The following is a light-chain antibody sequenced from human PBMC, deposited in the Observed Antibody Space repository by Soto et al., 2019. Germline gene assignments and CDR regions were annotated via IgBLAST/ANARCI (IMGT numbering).Light chain of an antibody. CDR3: QQFNSYPYT. J-gene: IGKJ2*01. V-gene: IGKV1-9*01. CDR2: GAS. Sequence: DIPLTQSPSFLSASVGDRVTITCRASQGISSYFAWYQQKPGKAPNLLISGASTLQDGVPSRFSGSGSGTEFILTISSLQPEDLATYYCQQFNSYPYTFGQGTKVEIK. CDR1: QGISSY.